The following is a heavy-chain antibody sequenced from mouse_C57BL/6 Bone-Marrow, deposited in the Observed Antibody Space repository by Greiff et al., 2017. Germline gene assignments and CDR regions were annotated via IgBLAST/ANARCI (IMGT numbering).Heavy chain of an antibody. CDR3: ASNWDYFDY. Sequence: VQLQQSGAELVKPGASVKLSCTASGFNITDYYMHWVKQRTEQGLEWIGRIDPEDGETKYAPKFQGKATITADTSSNTAYLQLSSLTSEDTAVYYCASNWDYFDYWGQGTTLTVSS. J-gene: IGHJ2*01. V-gene: IGHV14-2*01. CDR1: GFNITDYY. CDR2: IDPEDGET. D-gene: IGHD4-1*01.